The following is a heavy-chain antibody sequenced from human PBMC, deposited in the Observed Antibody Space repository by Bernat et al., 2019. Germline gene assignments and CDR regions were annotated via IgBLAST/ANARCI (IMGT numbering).Heavy chain of an antibody. J-gene: IGHJ5*02. D-gene: IGHD2-15*01. CDR3: ARAYCSGGSCYQRRDWFDP. Sequence: QVQLVQSGAEVKKPGASLKVSCKASGYTFVNYAITWVRQAPGQGLEWMGWSNVYNGNTNYAQKLQGRVTMTTDTSTSTAYMELRSLRSDDTAVYYCARAYCSGGSCYQRRDWFDPWGQGTLVTVSS. CDR2: SNVYNGNT. V-gene: IGHV1-18*01. CDR1: GYTFVNYA.